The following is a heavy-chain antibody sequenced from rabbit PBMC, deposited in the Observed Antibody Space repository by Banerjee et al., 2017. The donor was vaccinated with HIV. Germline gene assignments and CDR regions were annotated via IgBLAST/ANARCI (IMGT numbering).Heavy chain of an antibody. J-gene: IGHJ4*01. D-gene: IGHD7-1*01. CDR2: IYTSSGST. CDR3: ARDLTGVTGWNFNL. CDR1: GIDFSSYYY. V-gene: IGHV1S43*01. Sequence: QQQLEESGGGLVKPGGTLTLTCKASGIDFSSYYYMCWVRQAPGKGLELIACIYTSSGSTWYASWVNGRFTISKTSWTTVTLQMTSLTAADTATYFCARDLTGVTGWNFNLWGPGTLVTVS.